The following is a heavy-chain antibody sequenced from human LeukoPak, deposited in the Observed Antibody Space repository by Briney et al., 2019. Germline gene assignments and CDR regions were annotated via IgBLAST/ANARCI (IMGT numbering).Heavy chain of an antibody. Sequence: GGSLRLSCAASGFTFSSYWMSWVRQAPGKGLEWVANIKQDGSEKYYVDSVKGRFTISRDNAKNSLYLQMNSLRAEDTAVYYCAGGGSGSYWGAFDIWGQGTMVTVSS. CDR2: IKQDGSEK. CDR1: GFTFSSYW. J-gene: IGHJ3*02. V-gene: IGHV3-7*01. D-gene: IGHD1-26*01. CDR3: AGGGSGSYWGAFDI.